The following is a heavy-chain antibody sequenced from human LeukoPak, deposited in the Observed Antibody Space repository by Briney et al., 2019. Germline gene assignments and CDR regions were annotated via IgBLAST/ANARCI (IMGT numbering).Heavy chain of an antibody. CDR3: ARDQYKIDC. V-gene: IGHV3-74*03. Sequence: GGSLRLSCAASGFSFSSYWMHWVRQAPGKGLVWVSRITQDGSTTTYADSVKGRFTISRDNAQNTAYLQMNSLRPEDTAVYYCARDQYKIDCWGQGTLVTVSS. CDR2: ITQDGSTT. D-gene: IGHD1-1*01. CDR1: GFSFSSYW. J-gene: IGHJ4*02.